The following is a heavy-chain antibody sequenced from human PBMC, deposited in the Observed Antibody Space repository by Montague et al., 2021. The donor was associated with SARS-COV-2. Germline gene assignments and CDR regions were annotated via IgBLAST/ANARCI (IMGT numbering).Heavy chain of an antibody. CDR2: THYSGST. Sequence: SETLSLTCTVSGASMSSDYWTWIRQPPGKGLEWIGCTHYSGSTDYNPSLKSRVTISVDTSRTQFPLRLTSMSAADTAVYYCARGRGFDWLGQDAYYFDYWGQGALVAVSS. CDR1: GASMSSDY. CDR3: ARGRGFDWLGQDAYYFDY. J-gene: IGHJ4*02. D-gene: IGHD3-9*01. V-gene: IGHV4-59*01.